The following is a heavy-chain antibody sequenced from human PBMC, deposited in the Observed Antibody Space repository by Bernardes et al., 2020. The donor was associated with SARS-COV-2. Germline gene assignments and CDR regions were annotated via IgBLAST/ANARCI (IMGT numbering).Heavy chain of an antibody. CDR3: AKASGGNNGKKGAFDV. CDR1: GFTLSAYG. D-gene: IGHD1-26*01. V-gene: IGHV3-30*18. J-gene: IGHJ3*01. Sequence: GGSLRLSCAASGFTLSAYGMHWVRQTPGKGLEWVAVISFDANYAYYADSVKGRFSVSRDNPKNTLYLQINSLRADDTAVYYYAKASGGNNGKKGAFDVWGQGTMVTVSS. CDR2: ISFDANYA.